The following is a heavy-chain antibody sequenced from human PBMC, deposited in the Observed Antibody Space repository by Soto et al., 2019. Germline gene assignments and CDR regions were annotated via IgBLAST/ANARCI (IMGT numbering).Heavy chain of an antibody. CDR3: ARYSGKYQGPIDY. D-gene: IGHD1-26*01. J-gene: IGHJ4*02. CDR1: GFTFSHYG. CDR2: ISYDGSNK. Sequence: QVQLVESGGGVVQPGRSLRLSCAASGFTFSHYGIHWVRQAPGKGLEWLAVISYDGSNKHYADSVKGRFTVSRDNYKTTLYLQMNSLRAEDTAVYFCARYSGKYQGPIDYWGQGTLVTVSS. V-gene: IGHV3-30*03.